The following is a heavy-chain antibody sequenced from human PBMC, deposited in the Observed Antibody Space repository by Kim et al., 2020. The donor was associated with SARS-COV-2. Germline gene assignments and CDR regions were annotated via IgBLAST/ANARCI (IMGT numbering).Heavy chain of an antibody. Sequence: GGSLRLSCAASGFTFSSSWMTWVRQAPGKGLEWVAYIKYDGSEKYYVDSVKGRFTISRDNAKNSLYLQMNSLRAEDTAVFYCTRGPFDYWGQGTLVTVSS. V-gene: IGHV3-7*01. CDR1: GFTFSSSW. CDR3: TRGPFDY. J-gene: IGHJ4*02. CDR2: IKYDGSEK.